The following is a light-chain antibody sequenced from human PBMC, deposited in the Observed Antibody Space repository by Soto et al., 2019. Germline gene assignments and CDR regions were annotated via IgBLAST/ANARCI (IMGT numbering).Light chain of an antibody. CDR2: EVN. CDR3: SSYAGSSNV. CDR1: SSDVGGYNY. V-gene: IGLV2-8*01. J-gene: IGLJ1*01. Sequence: SVLTQPPSASGSPGQSVAISCTGTSSDVGGYNYASWYQQHPGKAPKLMIYEVNKRPSGVPDRFSGSKSGNTASLTVSGLQAEDEADYYCSSYAGSSNVFGTGTKVTVL.